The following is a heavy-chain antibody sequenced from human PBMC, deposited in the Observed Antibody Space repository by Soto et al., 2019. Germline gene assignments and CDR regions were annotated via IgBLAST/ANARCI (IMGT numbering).Heavy chain of an antibody. D-gene: IGHD6-19*01. J-gene: IGHJ5*02. CDR2: ISAYNGNT. V-gene: IGHV1-18*01. CDR3: ARDQTIAVAASRCSDP. Sequence: ASVKVSCKASGYTFTSYGISWVRQAPGQGLEWMGWISAYNGNTNYAQKLQGRVTMTTDTSTSTAYMELRSLRSDDTAVYYCARDQTIAVAASRCSDPWGQGTLVTLSS. CDR1: GYTFTSYG.